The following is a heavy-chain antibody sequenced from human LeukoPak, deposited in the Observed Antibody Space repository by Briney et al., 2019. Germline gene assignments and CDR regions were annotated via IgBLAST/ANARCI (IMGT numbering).Heavy chain of an antibody. CDR2: INSDGSST. J-gene: IGHJ3*02. V-gene: IGHV3-74*01. D-gene: IGHD3-10*01. CDR1: GFTFSSYW. Sequence: PGGSLRLSCAASGFTFSSYWMHWVRHAPGKGLVWVSRINSDGSSTNYADYVKGRFTISRDNAKNTLYLQMNSLRAEDTAVYYCARAPDMVRGVISRAFDIWGQGTMVTVSS. CDR3: ARAPDMVRGVISRAFDI.